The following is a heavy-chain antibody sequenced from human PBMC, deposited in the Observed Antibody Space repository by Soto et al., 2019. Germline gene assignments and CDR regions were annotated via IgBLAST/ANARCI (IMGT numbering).Heavy chain of an antibody. D-gene: IGHD3-22*01. CDR2: IIPIFGTA. CDR3: ASARPPTGGYYDSSGYSDY. J-gene: IGHJ4*02. V-gene: IGHV1-69*06. Sequence: SVKVSCKASGGTFSSYAISWVRQAPGQGLEWMGGIIPIFGTANYAQKFQGTVTITADKSTSTAYMALSSLRSEDTAVYYCASARPPTGGYYDSSGYSDYWGQGTLVTVSS. CDR1: GGTFSSYA.